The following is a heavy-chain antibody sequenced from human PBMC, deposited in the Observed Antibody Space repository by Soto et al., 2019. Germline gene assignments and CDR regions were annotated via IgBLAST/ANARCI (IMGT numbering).Heavy chain of an antibody. D-gene: IGHD3-10*01. Sequence: SETLSLTCRFSGGSISSSSYYWGWIRQPPGKGLEWIGSIYYSGSTYYNPSLKSRVTISVDTSKNQFSLKLSSVTAADTAVYYCARHGNNSVLWFGELSFDYWGQGTLVTVSS. V-gene: IGHV4-39*01. CDR2: IYYSGST. CDR1: GGSISSSSYY. CDR3: ARHGNNSVLWFGELSFDY. J-gene: IGHJ4*02.